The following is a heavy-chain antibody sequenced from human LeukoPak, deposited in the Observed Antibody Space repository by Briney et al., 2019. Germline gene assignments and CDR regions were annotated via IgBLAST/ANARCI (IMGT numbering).Heavy chain of an antibody. CDR3: ARTWSGYYYYYMDV. CDR1: GYTFTSYD. V-gene: IGHV1-8*01. J-gene: IGHJ6*03. D-gene: IGHD3-3*01. CDR2: MNPNSGNT. Sequence: GASVKVSCKASGYTFTSYDINWVRQATGQGLEWMGWMNPNSGNTGYAQKFQGRVTITRNTSISTAYMELSGLRSEDTAVYYCARTWSGYYYYYMDVWGKGTTVTVSS.